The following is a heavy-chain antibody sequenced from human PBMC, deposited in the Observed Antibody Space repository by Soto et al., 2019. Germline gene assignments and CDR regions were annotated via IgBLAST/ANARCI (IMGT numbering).Heavy chain of an antibody. CDR1: GFTFSSYG. J-gene: IGHJ4*02. CDR3: AKATGALGATTDY. D-gene: IGHD1-26*01. Sequence: GGSLRLSCAASGFTFSSYGMHWVRQAPGKGLEWVAVISYDGSNKYYADSVKGRFTISRDNSKNTLYLQMNSLRAEDTAVYYCAKATGALGATTDYWGQGTLVTVSS. V-gene: IGHV3-30*18. CDR2: ISYDGSNK.